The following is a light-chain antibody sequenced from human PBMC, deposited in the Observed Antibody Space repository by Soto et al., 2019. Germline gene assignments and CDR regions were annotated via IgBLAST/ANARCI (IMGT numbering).Light chain of an antibody. CDR3: QQRSGWPLT. V-gene: IGKV3-11*01. CDR1: QSVGTD. CDR2: DAS. Sequence: EIVLTQSPATLSLSPGERATLSCRVSQSVGTDLGWYQHKPGQAPRLLIYDASNRATDIPARFSGSGSGTDFTLTISSLEPEDFAVYYCQQRSGWPLTFGGGTKVEI. J-gene: IGKJ4*01.